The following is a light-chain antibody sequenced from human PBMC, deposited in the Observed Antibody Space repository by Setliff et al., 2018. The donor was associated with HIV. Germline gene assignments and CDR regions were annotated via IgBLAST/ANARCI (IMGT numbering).Light chain of an antibody. CDR3: SSFGSSNAQV. CDR1: SNDVGCYNY. V-gene: IGLV2-14*01. J-gene: IGLJ1*01. CDR2: EVT. Sequence: SVLTQPPSVSEAPGQSITISCTGTSNDVGCYNYICWYQQQPGKATKLMIYEVTNRPSVSSYRFSGSKSGNTASLTISGLQAEDEADYYCSSFGSSNAQVFGTGTKVTVL.